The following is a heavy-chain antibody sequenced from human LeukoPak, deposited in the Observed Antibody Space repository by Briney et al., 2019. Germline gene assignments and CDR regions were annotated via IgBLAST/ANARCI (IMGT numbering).Heavy chain of an antibody. V-gene: IGHV3-64*04. D-gene: IGHD6-19*01. CDR1: GFTFSSYA. Sequence: GGSLRLSCSASGFTFSSYAMHWVRQAPGKGLEYVSAISSNGGSTYYADSVKGRFTISRDNSKNTLYLQMNSLRAEDTAVYYCAKDPSSGWYYFDYWGQGTLVTVSS. J-gene: IGHJ4*02. CDR2: ISSNGGST. CDR3: AKDPSSGWYYFDY.